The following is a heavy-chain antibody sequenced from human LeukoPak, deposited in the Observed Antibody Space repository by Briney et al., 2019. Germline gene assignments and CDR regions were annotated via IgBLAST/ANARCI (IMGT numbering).Heavy chain of an antibody. CDR1: GGTFSSYA. Sequence: GASVKVSCKASGGTFSSYAISWVRQAPGQGLEWMGGIIPIFGTANYAQKFQGRVTITADESTSTAYMELSSLRSEDTAVYYCALSELRGQYSFDYWGQGTLVTVSS. D-gene: IGHD4-17*01. V-gene: IGHV1-69*13. J-gene: IGHJ4*02. CDR2: IIPIFGTA. CDR3: ALSELRGQYSFDY.